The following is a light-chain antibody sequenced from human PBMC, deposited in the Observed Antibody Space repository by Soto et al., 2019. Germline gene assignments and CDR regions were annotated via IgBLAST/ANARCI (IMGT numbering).Light chain of an antibody. J-gene: IGKJ3*01. Sequence: IPLTPSPSSLSASVGDRVTITCRASQGVTSYLAWYQQKPGKAPKLLIYAASTLQSGVPSRFSGSGSVTDFTLTISSLQPEDFVTYYCLQHNTYPFTFGPGTKVEIK. CDR1: QGVTSY. CDR3: LQHNTYPFT. CDR2: AAS. V-gene: IGKV1-9*01.